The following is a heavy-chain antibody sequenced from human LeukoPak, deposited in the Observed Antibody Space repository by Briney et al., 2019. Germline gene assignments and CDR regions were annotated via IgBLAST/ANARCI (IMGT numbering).Heavy chain of an antibody. CDR3: ARGILSSSWYFPLHFDY. CDR1: GYTFTSYD. D-gene: IGHD6-13*01. CDR2: ISAYNGNT. J-gene: IGHJ4*02. Sequence: ASVKVSCKASGYTFTSYDINWVRQATGQGLEWMGWISAYNGNTNYAQKLQGRVTMTTDTSTSTAYMELRSLRSDDTAVYYCARGILSSSWYFPLHFDYWGQGTLVTVSS. V-gene: IGHV1-18*01.